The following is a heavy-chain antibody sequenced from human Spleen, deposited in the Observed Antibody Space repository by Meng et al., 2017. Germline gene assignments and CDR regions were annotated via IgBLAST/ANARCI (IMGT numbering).Heavy chain of an antibody. V-gene: IGHV2-5*01. D-gene: IGHD3-22*01. CDR2: IYWNDDK. Sequence: SGPTLVKPTQTLTLTCTFSGFSLSTSGVGVGWIRQPPGKALEWLALIYWNDDKRYSPSLKSRLTITKDTSKNQVVLTMTNMDPVDTATYYCAHQGHGVVVRSGYYLYYFDYWGQGSLVTVSS. CDR1: GFSLSTSGVG. J-gene: IGHJ4*02. CDR3: AHQGHGVVVRSGYYLYYFDY.